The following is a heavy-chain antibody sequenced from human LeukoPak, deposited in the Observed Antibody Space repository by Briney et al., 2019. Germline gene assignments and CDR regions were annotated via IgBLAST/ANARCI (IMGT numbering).Heavy chain of an antibody. CDR3: ARPYSGYDWEAWFDP. J-gene: IGHJ5*02. V-gene: IGHV1-69*05. CDR2: IIPIFGTA. D-gene: IGHD5-12*01. CDR1: GGTFSSYA. Sequence: SVKVSCKASGGTFSSYAISWVRQAPGQGLEWMGRIIPIFGTANYAQKFQGRVTITTDESTSTAYMELSSLRSEDTAVYYCARPYSGYDWEAWFDPWGQGTLVTVSS.